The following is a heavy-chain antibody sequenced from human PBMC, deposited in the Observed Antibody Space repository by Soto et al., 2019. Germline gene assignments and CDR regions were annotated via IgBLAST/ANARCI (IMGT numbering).Heavy chain of an antibody. CDR3: AGDRGPIIMVV. V-gene: IGHV3-11*01. J-gene: IGHJ6*01. CDR1: GFTFSDSF. CDR2: ISGRDGNI. Sequence: QVQLVESGGGLVKPGGSLRLSCAASGFTFSDSFMSWSRQTPGTGLEWLSYISGRDGNIYYADSVRGRFTISRDNAKNYVQVQMMSLRAEDPAVYYCAGDRGPIIMVVWGKGTTVTVAP.